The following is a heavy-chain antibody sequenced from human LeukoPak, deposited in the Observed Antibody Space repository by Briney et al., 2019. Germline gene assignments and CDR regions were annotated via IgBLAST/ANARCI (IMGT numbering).Heavy chain of an antibody. D-gene: IGHD3-10*01. J-gene: IGHJ6*02. CDR1: GGTFSSYA. CDR3: ARDRGAPDYYYYGMDV. CDR2: IIPIFGTA. Sequence: SVKVSCKASGGTFSSYAISWVRQAPGQGLEWMGGIIPIFGTANYAQKFQGRVTITADESTSTAYMELSSLRSEDTAVYYCARDRGAPDYYYYGMDVWGQGTTVTVSS. V-gene: IGHV1-69*13.